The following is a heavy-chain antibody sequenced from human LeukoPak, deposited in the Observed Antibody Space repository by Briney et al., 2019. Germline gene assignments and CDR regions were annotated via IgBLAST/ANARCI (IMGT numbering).Heavy chain of an antibody. CDR3: TSPTGDTDY. CDR1: GDSVSSNSAA. D-gene: IGHD7-27*01. J-gene: IGHJ4*02. V-gene: IGHV6-1*01. Sequence: SQTLSLTCAISGDSVSSNSAAWNWIRQSPSRGLEWLGRTYYRSKWYKEYALSVKSRITINPDTSKNQFSLQLNSVTPEDTAVYYLTSPTGDTDYWGQGTLVTVSS. CDR2: TYYRSKWYK.